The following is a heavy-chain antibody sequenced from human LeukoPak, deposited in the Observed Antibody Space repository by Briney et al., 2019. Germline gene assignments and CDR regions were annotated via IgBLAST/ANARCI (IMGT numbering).Heavy chain of an antibody. CDR2: IHYSGNT. CDR1: GYSISSSNW. D-gene: IGHD1-26*01. Sequence: SETLSLTCAVSGYSISSSNWWGWIRQPPGKGLEWIGSIHYSGNTYYNPSLKSRVTISVDTSKNQFSLKLTSVTAADTAVFYCARQGSGSYYRRPFDFWGQGTLVTVSS. CDR3: ARQGSGSYYRRPFDF. J-gene: IGHJ4*02. V-gene: IGHV4-38-2*01.